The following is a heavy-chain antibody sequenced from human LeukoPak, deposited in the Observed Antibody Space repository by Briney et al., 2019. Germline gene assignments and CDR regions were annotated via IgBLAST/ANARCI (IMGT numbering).Heavy chain of an antibody. CDR1: GGPFSSYA. CDR3: ATTYYYDSSGLYY. CDR2: IIPIFGIA. V-gene: IGHV1-69*04. Sequence: SVKVSFKASGGPFSSYAISWVRQAPGQGLAWMGRIIPIFGIANHAQKFQGRVTITADKSTSTAYMELSSLRSEDTAVYYCATTYYYDSSGLYYWGQGTLVTVSS. J-gene: IGHJ4*02. D-gene: IGHD3-22*01.